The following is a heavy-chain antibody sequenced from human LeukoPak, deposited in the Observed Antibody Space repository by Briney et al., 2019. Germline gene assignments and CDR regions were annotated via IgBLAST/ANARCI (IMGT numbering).Heavy chain of an antibody. D-gene: IGHD4-17*01. J-gene: IGHJ6*02. CDR1: GGTFSSYA. CDR2: IIPILGIA. CDR3: AREFDGDFDYYYYGMDV. Sequence: ASVKVSCKASGGTFSSYAISWVRQAPGQGLEWMGRIIPILGIANYAQKFQGRVTITADKSTGTAYMELSSLRSEDTAVYYCAREFDGDFDYYYYGMDVWGQGTTVTVSS. V-gene: IGHV1-69*04.